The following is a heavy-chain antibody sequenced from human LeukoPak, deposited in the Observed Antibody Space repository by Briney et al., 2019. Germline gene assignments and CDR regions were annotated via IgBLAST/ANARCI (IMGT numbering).Heavy chain of an antibody. D-gene: IGHD4-11*01. CDR2: IKHDGSEK. Sequence: GGSLRLSCAASGFTFSNYWMSWVRQAPGKGLEWVANIKHDGSEKCYVDSVKGRFTISRDNAKNSLYLQMNSLRAEDTAVYYCARDETTGVLHFDYWGQGTLVTVSS. V-gene: IGHV3-7*01. CDR1: GFTFSNYW. CDR3: ARDETTGVLHFDY. J-gene: IGHJ4*02.